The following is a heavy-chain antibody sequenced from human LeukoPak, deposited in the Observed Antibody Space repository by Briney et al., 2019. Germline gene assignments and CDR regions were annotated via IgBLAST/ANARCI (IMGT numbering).Heavy chain of an antibody. D-gene: IGHD3-10*01. CDR1: GGSISSYY. Sequence: SETLSLTCTVSGGSISSYYWSWIRQPPGKGLEWIGYIYYSGSTNYNPFLKSRGTISVDTSKNQFSLKLSSVTAADTAVYYCASTPFLYGSGSYYFDYWGQGTLVSVSS. CDR3: ASTPFLYGSGSYYFDY. CDR2: IYYSGST. V-gene: IGHV4-59*01. J-gene: IGHJ4*02.